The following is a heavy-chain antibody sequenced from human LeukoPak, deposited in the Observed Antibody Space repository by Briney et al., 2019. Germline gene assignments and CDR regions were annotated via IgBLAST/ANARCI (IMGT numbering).Heavy chain of an antibody. J-gene: IGHJ4*02. V-gene: IGHV4-61*02. CDR2: IYSSGST. CDR3: ARSYFDY. CDR1: GGPISSGSYY. Sequence: PSETLSLTCTVSGGPISSGSYYWSWIRQPAGKGLEWIGRIYSSGSTNYNPSLKSRVTISVDTSKNQFPLKLSSVTAADTAVYYCARSYFDYWGQGTLVTVSS.